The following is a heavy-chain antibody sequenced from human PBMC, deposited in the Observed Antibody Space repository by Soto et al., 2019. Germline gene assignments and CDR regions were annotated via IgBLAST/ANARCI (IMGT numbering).Heavy chain of an antibody. D-gene: IGHD2-8*01. V-gene: IGHV1-69*02. CDR3: ARSGVCTNGVCYTGGYYYMDV. Sequence: GASVKVSCKASGGTFSSYTISWVRQAPGQGLEWMGRIIPILGIANYAQKFQGRVTITADKSTSTAYMELSSLRSEDTAVYYCARSGVCTNGVCYTGGYYYMDVWGKGTTVTVSS. J-gene: IGHJ6*03. CDR1: GGTFSSYT. CDR2: IIPILGIA.